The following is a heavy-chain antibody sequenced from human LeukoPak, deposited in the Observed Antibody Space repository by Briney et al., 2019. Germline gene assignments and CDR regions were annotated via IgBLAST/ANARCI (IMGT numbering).Heavy chain of an antibody. CDR1: GYTFTGYY. V-gene: IGHV1-2*02. CDR2: INPNSGGT. J-gene: IGHJ4*02. Sequence: GASVKVSCKASGYTFTGYYLHWVRQAPGQGLEWVGWINPNSGGTNYAQKFQGRVTMTRDTFITTVYMELSRLRSDDTAVYYCSREDYWGQGTLVTVSS. CDR3: SREDY.